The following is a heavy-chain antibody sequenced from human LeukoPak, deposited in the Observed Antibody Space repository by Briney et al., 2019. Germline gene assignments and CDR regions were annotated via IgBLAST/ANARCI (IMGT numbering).Heavy chain of an antibody. V-gene: IGHV1-24*01. J-gene: IGHJ4*02. Sequence: ASVKVSCKVSGYTLTELSMHWVRQAPGKGLEWMGGFDPEDGETIYAQKFQGRVTMTEDTSTDTAYMELSSLRSEDTALYYCATVGSVAGTPFDYWGQGTLVTVSS. CDR2: FDPEDGET. CDR1: GYTLTELS. CDR3: ATVGSVAGTPFDY. D-gene: IGHD6-19*01.